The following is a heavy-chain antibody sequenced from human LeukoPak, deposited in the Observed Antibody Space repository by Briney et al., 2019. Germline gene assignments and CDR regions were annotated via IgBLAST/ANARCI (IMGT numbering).Heavy chain of an antibody. V-gene: IGHV1-2*02. J-gene: IGHJ1*01. D-gene: IGHD3-10*01. CDR3: TLLWFGEFTQH. CDR2: INPNSGGT. Sequence: ASVKVSCKASGYTFTGYYMHWVRQAPGQGLEWMGWINPNSGGTNYAQKFQGRVTMTRDTSISTAYMELGRLRSDDTAVYYCTLLWFGEFTQHWGQGTLVTVSS. CDR1: GYTFTGYY.